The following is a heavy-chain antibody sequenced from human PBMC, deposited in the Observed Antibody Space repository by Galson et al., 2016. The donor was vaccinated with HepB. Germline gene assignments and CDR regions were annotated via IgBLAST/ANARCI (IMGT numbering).Heavy chain of an antibody. J-gene: IGHJ4*02. CDR3: ARGMARGDVVIRGFDS. CDR2: INRRGST. CDR1: GGSISSSY. Sequence: SETLSLTCTASGGSISSSYWSWIRQTPGKGLEWIGEINRRGSTNYNPSLISRVTISIDTSRNHFSLNLTSVTAADTAVYSCARGMARGDVVIRGFDSWGQGTPVTVSS. D-gene: IGHD5-24*01. V-gene: IGHV4-34*01.